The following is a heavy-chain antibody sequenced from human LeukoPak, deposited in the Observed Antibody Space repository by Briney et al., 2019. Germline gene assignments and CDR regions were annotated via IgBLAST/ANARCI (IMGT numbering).Heavy chain of an antibody. CDR2: ISGSGYGT. CDR3: AKGNWNDALGYFDY. J-gene: IGHJ4*02. D-gene: IGHD1-1*01. Sequence: GGSLRLSCAASGFTFSSYAMSWVRQAPGKGLEWVSGISGSGYGTYYADSAKGRFTISRGNSKNTLYLQINSLRAEDTAVYYSAKGNWNDALGYFDYWGQGTLVTVSS. CDR1: GFTFSSYA. V-gene: IGHV3-23*01.